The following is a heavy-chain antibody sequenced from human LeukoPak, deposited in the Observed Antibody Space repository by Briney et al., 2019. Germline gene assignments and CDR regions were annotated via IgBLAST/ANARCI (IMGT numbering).Heavy chain of an antibody. V-gene: IGHV3-11*01. CDR2: ISGSGYPI. Sequence: GGSLTLTCAASGFTFSDYHMSWIRQAPGKGLEWISHISGSGYPIYHGDSVKGRLTIPRDNAKNSLYLQMNNLRAEDTAVYYCARLSGTYSRGGDNWGQGTLVTVSS. J-gene: IGHJ4*02. CDR1: GFTFSDYH. D-gene: IGHD1-26*01. CDR3: ARLSGTYSRGGDN.